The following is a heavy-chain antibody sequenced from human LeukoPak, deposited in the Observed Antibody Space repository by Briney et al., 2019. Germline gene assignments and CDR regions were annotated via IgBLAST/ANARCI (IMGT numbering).Heavy chain of an antibody. D-gene: IGHD5-18*01. V-gene: IGHV4-39*07. J-gene: IGHJ4*02. CDR1: GGSMSSTGYY. Sequence: SETLSLTCTVSGGSMSSTGYYWGWIRQPPGKGLEWIGSIYYSGITYYNPSLKSRVTISIDTSKNQFSLKLSSVTAADTAVYYCARLDTAMVNFDYWGQGTLVTVSS. CDR2: IYYSGIT. CDR3: ARLDTAMVNFDY.